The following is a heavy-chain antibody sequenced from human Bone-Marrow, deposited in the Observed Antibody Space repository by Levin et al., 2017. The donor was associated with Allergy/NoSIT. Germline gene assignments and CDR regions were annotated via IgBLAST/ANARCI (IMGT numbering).Heavy chain of an antibody. Sequence: SETLSLTCAVYGGSFSGYYWSWIRQPPGKGLEWIGEINHSGSTNYNPSLKSRVTISVDTSKNQFSLKLSSVTAADTAVYYCASPGYCSSTSGYTSLLCWGQGTLVTVSS. D-gene: IGHD2-2*02. V-gene: IGHV4-34*01. J-gene: IGHJ1*01. CDR1: GGSFSGYY. CDR3: ASPGYCSSTSGYTSLLC. CDR2: INHSGST.